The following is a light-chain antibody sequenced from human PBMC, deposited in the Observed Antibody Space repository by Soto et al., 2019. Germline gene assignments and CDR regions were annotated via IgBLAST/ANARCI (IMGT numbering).Light chain of an antibody. J-gene: IGLJ2*01. CDR1: SSDVGRYNY. V-gene: IGLV2-14*01. CDR2: DVS. Sequence: QSVLTQPASVSGSPGQSITISCTGTSSDVGRYNYVSWYQRHPGKAPKLIIYDVSNRPSGVSNRFSGSKSGTTASLTISGLQTEYYADYYCCSITSSSTQVSGGG. CDR3: CSITSSSTQV.